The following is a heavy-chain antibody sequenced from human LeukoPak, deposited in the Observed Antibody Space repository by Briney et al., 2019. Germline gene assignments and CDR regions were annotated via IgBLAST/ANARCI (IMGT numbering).Heavy chain of an antibody. CDR3: ARSRGYSYGPPDTKYYFDY. CDR2: IIPIFGTA. D-gene: IGHD5-18*01. CDR1: GGTFISYA. Sequence: SVKVSCKASGGTFISYAISWVRQAPGQGLEWMGGIIPIFGTANYAQKFQGRVTITADESTSTAYMELSSLRSEDTAVYYCARSRGYSYGPPDTKYYFDYWGQGTLVTVSS. V-gene: IGHV1-69*13. J-gene: IGHJ4*02.